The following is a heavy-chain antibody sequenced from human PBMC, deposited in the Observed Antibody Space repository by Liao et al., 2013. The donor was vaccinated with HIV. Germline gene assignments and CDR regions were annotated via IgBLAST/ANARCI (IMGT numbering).Heavy chain of an antibody. CDR2: INHSGST. V-gene: IGHV4-34*09. CDR3: AREAGGRIYYYYYMDV. D-gene: IGHD1-26*01. CDR1: GASLYNYY. Sequence: QVQLQESGPGLVKPSQTLSLTCTVSGASLYNYYWSWIRQPPGKGLEWIGEINHSGSTNYNPSLKSRVTISVDTSKNQFSLKLSSVTAADTAVYYCAREAGGRIYYYYYMDVWGKGTTVTVSS. J-gene: IGHJ6*03.